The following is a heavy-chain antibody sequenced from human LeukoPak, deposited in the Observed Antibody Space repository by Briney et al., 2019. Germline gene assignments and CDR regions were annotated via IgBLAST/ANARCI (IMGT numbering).Heavy chain of an antibody. V-gene: IGHV4-39*01. CDR1: GGSISSSSYY. CDR2: IYYSGRT. D-gene: IGHD6-13*01. J-gene: IGHJ4*02. CDR3: ASIADRLTNFDY. Sequence: SETLSLTCSVSGGSISSSSYYWGWIRQPPGKGLEWIGSIYYSGRTYYKPSLKSRATISVDTSKNQFSLKLRSVTAADTAVYYCASIADRLTNFDYWGQGTLVTVSS.